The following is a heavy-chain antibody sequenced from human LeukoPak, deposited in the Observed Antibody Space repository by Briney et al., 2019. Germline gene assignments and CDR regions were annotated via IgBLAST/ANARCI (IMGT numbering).Heavy chain of an antibody. J-gene: IGHJ4*02. CDR1: GFTFSSYA. CDR2: ISGSGGST. Sequence: SGGSLRLSCAASGFTFSSYAMSWVRQAPGEGLEWVSAISGSGGSTYYADSVKGRFTISRDNSKNTLYLQMNSLRAEDTAVYYCAKDYYDFWSGYYYYFDYWGQGTLVTVSS. CDR3: AKDYYDFWSGYYYYFDY. V-gene: IGHV3-23*01. D-gene: IGHD3-3*01.